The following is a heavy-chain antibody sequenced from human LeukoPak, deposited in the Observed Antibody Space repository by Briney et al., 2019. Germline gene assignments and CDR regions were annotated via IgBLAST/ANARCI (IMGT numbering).Heavy chain of an antibody. CDR2: INHSGST. J-gene: IGHJ3*02. CDR1: GGSFSGYY. V-gene: IGHV4-34*01. Sequence: SETLSLTCAVYGGSFSGYYWSWIRQPPGKGLEWIGEINHSGSTNYNPSLKSRVTISVDTSKNQFSLKLSSVTAADTAVYYCARDQIYYDSSGYPQWAFDIWGQGTMVTVSS. CDR3: ARDQIYYDSSGYPQWAFDI. D-gene: IGHD3-22*01.